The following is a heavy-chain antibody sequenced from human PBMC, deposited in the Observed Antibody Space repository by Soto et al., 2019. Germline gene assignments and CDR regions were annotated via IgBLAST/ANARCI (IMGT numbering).Heavy chain of an antibody. CDR2: IDPSDSYT. V-gene: IGHV5-10-1*01. CDR3: ARQSGSSSKQENYYYYGMDV. Sequence: GESLKISCKGSGYSFTSYWISWVRQMPGKGLEWMGRIDPSDSYTNYSPSFQGHVTISADKSISTAYLQWSSLKASDTAMYYCARQSGSSSKQENYYYYGMDVWGQGTTVTVSS. CDR1: GYSFTSYW. J-gene: IGHJ6*02. D-gene: IGHD6-6*01.